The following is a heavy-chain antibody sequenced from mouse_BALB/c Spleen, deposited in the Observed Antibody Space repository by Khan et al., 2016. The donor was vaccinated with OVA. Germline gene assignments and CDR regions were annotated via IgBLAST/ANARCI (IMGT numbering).Heavy chain of an antibody. D-gene: IGHD1-1*01. V-gene: IGHV1S134*01. CDR1: GSTFTSYG. CDR3: TTAYYTYYFDY. J-gene: IGHJ2*01. CDR2: IYPGNGYT. Sequence: EVQLQESGAELGRPGSSVKLSCKTSGSTFTSYGIKWVKQRPGQGLEWIGYIYPGNGYTEYNERFQGKAILTSDTSSSTAYMQLSSLTSEDSAIYFCTTAYYTYYFDYWGQGTTLTVSS.